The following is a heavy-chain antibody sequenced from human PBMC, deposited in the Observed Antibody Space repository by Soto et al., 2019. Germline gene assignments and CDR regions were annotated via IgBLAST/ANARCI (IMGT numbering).Heavy chain of an antibody. CDR3: AKDATRTSGWYYFDY. CDR2: INDSGGNT. D-gene: IGHD6-19*01. J-gene: IGHJ4*02. CDR1: GFTFPSFA. Sequence: VGSLRLSCAASGFTFPSFAMGWVRQAPGKGLEWVSVINDSGGNTYYADSVKGRFTISRDNSKNTLYLQMDSLRAEDTAVYYCAKDATRTSGWYYFDYWGQGALVTVSS. V-gene: IGHV3-23*01.